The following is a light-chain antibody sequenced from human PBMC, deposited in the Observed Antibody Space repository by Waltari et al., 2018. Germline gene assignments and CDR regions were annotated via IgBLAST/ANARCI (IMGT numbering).Light chain of an antibody. CDR2: GVN. Sequence: QSVLTQPPSVSGAPGQRVTISCSGSGSNIAAGYAVHWYRQLPGKAPPLLIYGVNTRPPGVSDRLSGSQVDTPASRASAGLQADDVADYYGQAYDTTLSVVFGGGTKLTVL. CDR1: GSNIAAGYA. V-gene: IGLV1-40*01. J-gene: IGLJ2*01. CDR3: QAYDTTLSVV.